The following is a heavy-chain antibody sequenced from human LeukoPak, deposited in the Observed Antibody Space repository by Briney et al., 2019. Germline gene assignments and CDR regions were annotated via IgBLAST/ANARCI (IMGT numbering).Heavy chain of an antibody. CDR1: GYTFTGYY. V-gene: IGHV1-2*02. Sequence: ASVKLSCKASGYTFTGYYMHWVRQAPGQGLEWMGWINPNSRGTNNAQKFQGRVTMTRDTSISTASMELSRLRSYDTAVYYCARDPDVSSYGVVSWFDPWGQGTLVTVSS. CDR2: INPNSRGT. CDR3: ARDPDVSSYGVVSWFDP. D-gene: IGHD5-18*01. J-gene: IGHJ5*02.